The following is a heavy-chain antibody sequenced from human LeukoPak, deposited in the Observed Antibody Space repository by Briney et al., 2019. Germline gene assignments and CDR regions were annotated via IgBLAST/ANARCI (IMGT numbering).Heavy chain of an antibody. J-gene: IGHJ4*02. CDR1: GCFISNGYY. D-gene: IGHD3-10*01. CDR3: ARGGPYYYGSGTYYGFDY. V-gene: IGHV4-38-2*02. CDR2: IYHSGNT. Sequence: SETLSLTCSVSGCFISNGYYWGWMRQPPGKGLEWIGSIYHSGNTYYNPSLKSRFTISVDTSKNQFSLKLKSVTAADTAVYFCARGGPYYYGSGTYYGFDYWGQGTLVTVSS.